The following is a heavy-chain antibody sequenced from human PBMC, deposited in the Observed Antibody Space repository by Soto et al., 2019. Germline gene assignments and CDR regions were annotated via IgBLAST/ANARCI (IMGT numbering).Heavy chain of an antibody. V-gene: IGHV3-21*01. CDR1: GFTFSSYS. CDR2: ISSSSSYI. J-gene: IGHJ2*01. Sequence: EVQLVESGGGLVKPGGSLRLSCAASGFTFSSYSMNWVRQAPGKGLAWVSSISSSSSYIYYADSVKGRFTISRDNAKNSLYLQMNSLRAEDTAVYYCARGQVVVVAATRYFDLWGRGTLVTVSS. CDR3: ARGQVVVVAATRYFDL. D-gene: IGHD2-15*01.